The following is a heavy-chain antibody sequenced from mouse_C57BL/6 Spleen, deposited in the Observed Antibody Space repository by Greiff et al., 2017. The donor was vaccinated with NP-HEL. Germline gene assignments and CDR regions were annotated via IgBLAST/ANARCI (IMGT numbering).Heavy chain of an antibody. Sequence: QVQLKESGAELARPGASVKMSCKASGYTFPSYTMHWVKQRPGQGLEWIGYINPCSGYTKYNQKFKDKATLTADKSSSTAYMQLSSLTSEDSAVYYCARDFDYWGQGTTLTVSS. CDR1: GYTFPSYT. CDR2: INPCSGYT. J-gene: IGHJ2*01. CDR3: ARDFDY. V-gene: IGHV1-4*01.